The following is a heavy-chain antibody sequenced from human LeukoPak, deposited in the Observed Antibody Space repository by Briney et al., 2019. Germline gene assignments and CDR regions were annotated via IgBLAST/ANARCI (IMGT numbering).Heavy chain of an antibody. V-gene: IGHV4-59*01. D-gene: IGHD1-14*01. CDR1: GGSISGYY. Sequence: SETLSLTCTVSGGSISGYYWSWIRQPPGKGLEWIGYIYYGGSTNYSPSLKSRVTISVDTSKNQFSLKLSSVTAADTAVYYCATAMTGFDYWGQGTLVTVSS. CDR3: ATAMTGFDY. J-gene: IGHJ4*02. CDR2: IYYGGST.